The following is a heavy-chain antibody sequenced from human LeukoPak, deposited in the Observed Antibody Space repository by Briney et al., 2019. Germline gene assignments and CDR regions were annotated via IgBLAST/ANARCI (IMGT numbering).Heavy chain of an antibody. V-gene: IGHV3-11*01. CDR3: ARSDSSGYYYAGYYYGMDV. CDR2: ISSSGSTI. Sequence: PGGSLRLSRAASGFTFSDYYMSWIRQAPGKGLEWVSYISSSGSTIYYADSVKGRFTISRDNAKNSLYLQMNSLRAEDTAVYYCARSDSSGYYYAGYYYGMDVWGQGTTVTVSS. D-gene: IGHD3-22*01. J-gene: IGHJ6*02. CDR1: GFTFSDYY.